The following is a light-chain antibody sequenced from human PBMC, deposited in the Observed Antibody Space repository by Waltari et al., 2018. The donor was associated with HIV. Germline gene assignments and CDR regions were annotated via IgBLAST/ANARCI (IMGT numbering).Light chain of an antibody. CDR2: QAS. CDR1: PNVGAF. CDR3: HQYASFSGT. Sequence: DISLTQSPSTLSASAGDRVAITCRAGPNVGAFLAWYQQKPGKPPKRLIYQASILEGGVPSRFSGSVSGSDFTLTINGLQSDDFATYYCHQYASFSGTFGQGTKVEL. J-gene: IGKJ1*01. V-gene: IGKV1-5*03.